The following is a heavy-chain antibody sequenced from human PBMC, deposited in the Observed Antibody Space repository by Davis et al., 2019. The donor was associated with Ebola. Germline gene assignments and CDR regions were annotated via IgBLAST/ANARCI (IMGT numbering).Heavy chain of an antibody. CDR1: GGSISSSSYY. D-gene: IGHD5-18*01. Sequence: SETLSLTCTVSGGSISSSSYYWGWIRQPPGKGLEWIGEINHSGSTNYNPSLKSRVTISVDTSKNQFSLKLSSVTAADTAVYYCARCGYSYGYNWFDPWGQGTLVTVSS. CDR2: INHSGST. V-gene: IGHV4-39*07. J-gene: IGHJ5*02. CDR3: ARCGYSYGYNWFDP.